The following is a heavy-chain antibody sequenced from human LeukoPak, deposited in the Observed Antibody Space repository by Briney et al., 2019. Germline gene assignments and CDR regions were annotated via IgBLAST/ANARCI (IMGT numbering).Heavy chain of an antibody. D-gene: IGHD6-6*01. V-gene: IGHV1-2*02. Sequence: ASVKVSCKASGYTFTGYYMHWVRQAPGQGLEWMGWISPNSGGTNYAQKFQGRVTMTRDTSISTAYMELSRLRSDDTAVYYCARDPQAARPSWYFDLWAVAPWSLSPQ. CDR1: GYTFTGYY. CDR3: ARDPQAARPSWYFDL. J-gene: IGHJ2*01. CDR2: ISPNSGGT.